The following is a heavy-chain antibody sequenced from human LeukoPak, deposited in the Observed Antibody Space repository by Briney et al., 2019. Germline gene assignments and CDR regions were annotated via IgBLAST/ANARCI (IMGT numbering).Heavy chain of an antibody. D-gene: IGHD2-2*01. CDR1: GGSISSYY. V-gene: IGHV4-59*01. CDR2: IYYSRNT. Sequence: SETLSLTCTVSGGSISSYYWSWIRQPPGKGLEWIWCIYYSRNTYYNASLKSRVTISVYTSKNQFSLKLSSVTAAGTAVYYCARGYCSSTSCYPYDYWGQGTLVTVSS. CDR3: ARGYCSSTSCYPYDY. J-gene: IGHJ4*02.